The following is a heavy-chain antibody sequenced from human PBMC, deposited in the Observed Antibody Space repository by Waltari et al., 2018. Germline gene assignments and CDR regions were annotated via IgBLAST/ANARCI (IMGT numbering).Heavy chain of an antibody. CDR2: INSDGSTT. Sequence: EVQLVESGGGLVQPGGSLGLSCVTSGFTFSSYWMHWVRQVPGKGLVWVSRINSDGSTTRYADSVKGRFTISRDNAKNTLYLQMNSLRADDTSVYYCARAQLTMARNLDLWGRGTLVTVAS. D-gene: IGHD3-10*01. V-gene: IGHV3-74*01. CDR3: ARAQLTMARNLDL. CDR1: GFTFSSYW. J-gene: IGHJ2*01.